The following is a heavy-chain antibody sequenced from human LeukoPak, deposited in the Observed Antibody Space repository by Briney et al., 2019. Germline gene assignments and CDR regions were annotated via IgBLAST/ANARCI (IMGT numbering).Heavy chain of an antibody. Sequence: SETLSLTCTVSGASISIYYWSWIRQPPGRGLEGSGYIYYSGSTNYNPSLKSRVTISVDTSKNQFSLKLSSVTAADTALYYCASSLDSSGWYFGVYWGQGTLVTVSS. CDR3: ASSLDSSGWYFGVY. J-gene: IGHJ4*02. D-gene: IGHD6-19*01. V-gene: IGHV4-59*13. CDR1: GASISIYY. CDR2: IYYSGST.